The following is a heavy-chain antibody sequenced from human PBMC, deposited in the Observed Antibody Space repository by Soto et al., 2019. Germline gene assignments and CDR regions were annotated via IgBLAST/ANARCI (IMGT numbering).Heavy chain of an antibody. V-gene: IGHV3-11*06. CDR2: ISSSGSHT. J-gene: IGHJ4*02. CDR1: GFTFSDYY. D-gene: IGHD3-16*01. CDR3: ARGSSAYRMFDY. Sequence: ESGGGLVKPGGSLRLSCAVSGFTFSDYYIHWIRQAPGKGLEWVSYISSSGSHTKYADSVKGRFTISRDNAKNSLYLQLSGLRAEDTAVYYCARGSSAYRMFDYWGQGTLVTVSS.